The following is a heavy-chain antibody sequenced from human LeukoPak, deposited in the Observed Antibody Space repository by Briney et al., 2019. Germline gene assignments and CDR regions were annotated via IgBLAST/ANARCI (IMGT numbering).Heavy chain of an antibody. Sequence: SETLSLTCTVSGDLINDFFWSWIRQPPGKGLEWIAYIHRSGSTDSNPSLKSRVTISMDTSKSQFSLNLNSVTAADTAVYYCVRDRRDGYNYVDSWGQGTLVTVSS. CDR1: GDLINDFF. V-gene: IGHV4-59*01. CDR3: VRDRRDGYNYVDS. J-gene: IGHJ4*02. D-gene: IGHD5-24*01. CDR2: IHRSGST.